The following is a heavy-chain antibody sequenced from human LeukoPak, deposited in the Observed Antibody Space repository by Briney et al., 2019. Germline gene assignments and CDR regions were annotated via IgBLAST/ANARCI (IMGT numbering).Heavy chain of an antibody. CDR1: GYTFTHYA. V-gene: IGHV7-4-1*02. CDR3: VTRDGLSSGFFNLDY. D-gene: IGHD3-22*01. CDR2: INTNTGNP. J-gene: IGHJ4*02. Sequence: ASVKVSCKASGYTFTHYAMNWVRQAPGQGLEWMGWINTNTGNPTYAQGFTGRFVFSLDTSVSTAYLQISSLEAEDTAVYYCVTRDGLSSGFFNLDYWGQGTLVTVSS.